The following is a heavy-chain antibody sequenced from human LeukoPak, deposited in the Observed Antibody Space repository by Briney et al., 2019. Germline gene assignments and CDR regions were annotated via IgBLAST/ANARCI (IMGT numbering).Heavy chain of an antibody. D-gene: IGHD3-22*01. CDR2: MNPNSGNT. CDR1: GYTFTSYD. CDR3: ARGGLYDSSGNDAFDI. Sequence: ASVKVSCKASGYTFTSYDINWVRQATGQGLERMGWMNPNSGNTGYAQKFQGRVTMTRNTSISTAYMELSSLRSEDTAVYYCARGGLYDSSGNDAFDIWGQGTMVTVSS. J-gene: IGHJ3*02. V-gene: IGHV1-8*01.